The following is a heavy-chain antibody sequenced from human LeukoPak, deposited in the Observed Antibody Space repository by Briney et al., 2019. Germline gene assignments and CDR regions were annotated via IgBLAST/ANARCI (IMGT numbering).Heavy chain of an antibody. CDR1: GGSISSYY. CDR2: ISDIGSI. D-gene: IGHD2-8*02. CDR3: AGHHPRNTVDF. V-gene: IGHV4-59*08. J-gene: IGHJ4*02. Sequence: SEPLSLTCIVSGGSISSYYWSWIRQPPGKGLEWIAYISDIGSINYNPSLKSRVTISLDTSKNQFSLKLSSVTAADTAVYYCAGHHPRNTVDFWGQGTLVTVSS.